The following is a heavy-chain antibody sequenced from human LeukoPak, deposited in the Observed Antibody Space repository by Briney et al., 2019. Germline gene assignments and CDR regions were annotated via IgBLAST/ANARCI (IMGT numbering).Heavy chain of an antibody. CDR2: INPNRGST. J-gene: IGHJ3*02. CDR3: ASRLTRMVRGVIAAFDI. Sequence: ASVKVSCKASGYTFTSYYMYWVRQAPGQGLEWMGIINPNRGSTSYAQKFQGRVTMTRDMSTSTVYMELSSLRSEDTAVYYCASRLTRMVRGVIAAFDIWGQGTMVTVSS. CDR1: GYTFTSYY. D-gene: IGHD3-10*01. V-gene: IGHV1-46*01.